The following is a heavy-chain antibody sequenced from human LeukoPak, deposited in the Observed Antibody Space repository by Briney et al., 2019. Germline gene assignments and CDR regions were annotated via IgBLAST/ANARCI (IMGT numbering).Heavy chain of an antibody. V-gene: IGHV4-59*01. CDR3: ARASGPTKGWY. CDR2: IYYSGST. J-gene: IGHJ4*02. D-gene: IGHD3-10*01. CDR1: GGSISSYY. Sequence: PSETLSLTCTVSGGSISSYYWSWIRQPPGKGLEWIGYIYYSGSTNYNPSLKSRVTVSVDTSKNQFSLKLSSVTAADTAVYYCARASGPTKGWYWGQGTLVTVSS.